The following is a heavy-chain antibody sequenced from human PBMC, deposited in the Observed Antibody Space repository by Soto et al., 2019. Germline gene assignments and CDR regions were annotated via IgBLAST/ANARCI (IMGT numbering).Heavy chain of an antibody. CDR2: IYYSGST. CDR1: GGSISSGDYY. V-gene: IGHV4-30-4*01. D-gene: IGHD6-13*01. J-gene: IGHJ6*02. Sequence: QVQLQESGPGLVKPSQTLSLTCTVSGGSISSGDYYRSWIRQPPGKGLEWIGYIYYSGSTYYNPSLKSRVTISVDTSKNQFSLKLSSVTAADTAVYYCASLLRLIAAAPSMDVWGQGTTVTVSS. CDR3: ASLLRLIAAAPSMDV.